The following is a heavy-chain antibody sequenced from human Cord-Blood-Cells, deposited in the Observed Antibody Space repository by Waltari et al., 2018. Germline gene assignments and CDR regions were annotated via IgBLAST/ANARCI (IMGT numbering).Heavy chain of an antibody. Sequence: EVQLLESGGGLVQPGGSLRLSCAASGFTFSSYAMSWVRQAPGRVLDGVPASVGSGGSTSSSDSGTGRFTIPRDTSKNTLDLQMNRLGAEDTAVYYLAKARGGDYFDYWGQGTLVTVSS. CDR2: SVGSGGST. CDR1: GFTFSSYA. J-gene: IGHJ4*02. V-gene: IGHV3-23*01. CDR3: AKARGGDYFDY. D-gene: IGHD3-16*01.